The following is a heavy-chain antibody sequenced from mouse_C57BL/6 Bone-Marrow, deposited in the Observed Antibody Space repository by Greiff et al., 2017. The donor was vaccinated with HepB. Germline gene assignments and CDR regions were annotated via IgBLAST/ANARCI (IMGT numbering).Heavy chain of an antibody. CDR3: ARDRYYDYDDVTWFAY. CDR1: GYSITSGYY. D-gene: IGHD2-4*01. Sequence: EVQLVESGPGLVKPSQSLSLTCSVTGYSITSGYYWNWIRQFPGNKLEWMGYISYDGSNNYNPSLKNRISITRDTSKNQFFLKLNSVTTEDTATYYCARDRYYDYDDVTWFAYWGQGTLVTVSA. V-gene: IGHV3-6*01. CDR2: ISYDGSN. J-gene: IGHJ3*01.